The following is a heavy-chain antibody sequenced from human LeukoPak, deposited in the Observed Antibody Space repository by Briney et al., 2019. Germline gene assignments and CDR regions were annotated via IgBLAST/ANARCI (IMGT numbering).Heavy chain of an antibody. CDR3: LKTLYYYDSSGYHAGGAFDI. D-gene: IGHD3-22*01. Sequence: SETLSLTCAVSGYSISSGYYWGWIRQPPGKGLEWIGSIYHSGSTYYNPSLKRRVTISVDTSKNQFSLKLSSVTAADTAVYYCLKTLYYYDSSGYHAGGAFDIWGQGTMVTVSS. CDR2: IYHSGST. J-gene: IGHJ3*02. V-gene: IGHV4-38-2*01. CDR1: GYSISSGYY.